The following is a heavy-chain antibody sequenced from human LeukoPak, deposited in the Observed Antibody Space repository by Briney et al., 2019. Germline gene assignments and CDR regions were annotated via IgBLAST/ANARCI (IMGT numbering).Heavy chain of an antibody. D-gene: IGHD3-10*01. Sequence: SGPTLVNPTQTLTLTCTFSGFSLRNTGVAVAWIRQPPGKALEWLAVSYWNNDMSYSPSLKSRLTITKDTSKNQVVLIMTNMDPLDTGTYYCAHKGRGSGSYTMWGQGTLVTVSS. J-gene: IGHJ4*02. CDR3: AHKGRGSGSYTM. CDR1: GFSLRNTGVA. CDR2: SYWNNDM. V-gene: IGHV2-5*01.